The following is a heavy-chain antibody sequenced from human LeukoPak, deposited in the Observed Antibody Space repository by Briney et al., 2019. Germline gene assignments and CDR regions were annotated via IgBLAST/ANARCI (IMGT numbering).Heavy chain of an antibody. Sequence: GGSLRLSCAASGFTFSSYGMLWVRQAPGKGLEWVAVIWYDGSNKYYADSVKGRFTTSRDNSKNTLYLQMNSLRAEDTAVYYCAKEGGVSSGWFRYYYYIDVWGKGTTVTVSS. J-gene: IGHJ6*03. D-gene: IGHD6-19*01. CDR1: GFTFSSYG. CDR2: IWYDGSNK. CDR3: AKEGGVSSGWFRYYYYIDV. V-gene: IGHV3-33*06.